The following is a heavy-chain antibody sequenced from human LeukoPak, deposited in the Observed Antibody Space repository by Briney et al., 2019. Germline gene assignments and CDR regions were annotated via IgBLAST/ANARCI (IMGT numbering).Heavy chain of an antibody. J-gene: IGHJ4*02. CDR1: GFTFSSYG. CDR2: IRYDGSNK. D-gene: IGHD4-11*01. V-gene: IGHV3-30*02. Sequence: QTGGSLRLSCAASGFTFSSYGMHWVRQAPGKGLEWVAFIRYDGSNKYYAASVKGRFTISRDNSKNTLYLQMNSLRAEDTAVYYCAFESMTTVTFDYWGQGTLVTVSS. CDR3: AFESMTTVTFDY.